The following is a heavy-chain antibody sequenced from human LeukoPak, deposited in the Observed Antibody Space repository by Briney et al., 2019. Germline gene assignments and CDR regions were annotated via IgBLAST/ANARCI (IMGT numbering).Heavy chain of an antibody. J-gene: IGHJ6*04. Sequence: GGSLRLSCAASGFTFSSYEMNWVRQAPGKGLEWVSYISSSGSTIYYADPVKGRFTISRDNAKNSLYLQMNSLRAEDTAVYYCAELGITMIGGVWGKGTTVTISS. CDR3: AELGITMIGGV. CDR1: GFTFSSYE. CDR2: ISSSGSTI. V-gene: IGHV3-48*03. D-gene: IGHD3-10*02.